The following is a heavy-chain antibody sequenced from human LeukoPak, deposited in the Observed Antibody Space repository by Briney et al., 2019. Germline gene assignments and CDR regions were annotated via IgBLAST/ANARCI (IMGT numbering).Heavy chain of an antibody. CDR1: GGSVSSGSYY. D-gene: IGHD2-15*01. Sequence: PSQTLSPACSASGGSVSSGSYYWSWILQPPGRGLEWIAYIFYTGSTNYNPSLKSRVTMSVDTSKNQFSLQLSSVTAADTAVYYCARVPYCSGGSCNYYYYYGMDVWGQGATVTVSS. CDR2: IFYTGST. J-gene: IGHJ6*02. CDR3: ARVPYCSGGSCNYYYYYGMDV. V-gene: IGHV4-61*01.